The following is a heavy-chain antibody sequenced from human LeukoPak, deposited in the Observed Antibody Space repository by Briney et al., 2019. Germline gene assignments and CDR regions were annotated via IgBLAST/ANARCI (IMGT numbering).Heavy chain of an antibody. V-gene: IGHV1-69*04. Sequence: SVKVSCKASGGTFSSYAISWVRQAPGQGLEWMGRIIPILGIANYAQKSQGRVTITADKSTSTAYMELSSLRSEDTAVYYCARDPPTVTTPNFDYWGQGTLVTVSS. J-gene: IGHJ4*02. D-gene: IGHD4-17*01. CDR2: IIPILGIA. CDR3: ARDPPTVTTPNFDY. CDR1: GGTFSSYA.